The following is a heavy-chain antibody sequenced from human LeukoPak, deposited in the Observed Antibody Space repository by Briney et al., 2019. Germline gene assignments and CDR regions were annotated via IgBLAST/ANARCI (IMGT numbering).Heavy chain of an antibody. V-gene: IGHV5-10-1*01. Sequence: GVSLQISCKGSGYSFTSYWISWVRQMPGKGLEWMGRIDPSDSYTNYSPSFQGHVTISADKSISTAHLRWSRLKASNTAIYYCARPLGIAVAGEEAYVYYWGQGTLVTVSS. J-gene: IGHJ4*02. CDR1: GYSFTSYW. CDR2: IDPSDSYT. D-gene: IGHD6-19*01. CDR3: ARPLGIAVAGEEAYVYY.